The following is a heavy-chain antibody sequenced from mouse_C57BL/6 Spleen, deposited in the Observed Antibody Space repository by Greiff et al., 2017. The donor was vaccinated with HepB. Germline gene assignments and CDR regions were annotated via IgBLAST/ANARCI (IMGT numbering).Heavy chain of an antibody. CDR3: ARWISIRRGSSYVGYFDV. Sequence: VQLQQSGAELVKPGASVKISCKASGYAFSSYWMNWVKQRPGKGLEWIGQIYPGDGDTNYNGKFKGKATLTADKSSSTAYLQRSSLTSEDSAVYFCARWISIRRGSSYVGYFDVWGTGTTVTVSS. D-gene: IGHD1-1*01. J-gene: IGHJ1*03. CDR1: GYAFSSYW. CDR2: IYPGDGDT. V-gene: IGHV1-80*01.